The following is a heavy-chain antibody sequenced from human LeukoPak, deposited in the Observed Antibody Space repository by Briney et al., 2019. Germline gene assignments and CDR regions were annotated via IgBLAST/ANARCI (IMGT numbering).Heavy chain of an antibody. V-gene: IGHV3-11*05. CDR2: ISSSSSYT. CDR3: ARERSGPFDY. J-gene: IGHJ4*02. Sequence: GRSLRLSCAASGFTFSDYYMSWIRQAPGKGLEWVSYISSSSSYTNYADSVKGRFTISRDNAKNSLYLQMNSLRAEDTAVYYCARERSGPFDYWGQGTLVTVSS. D-gene: IGHD3-10*01. CDR1: GFTFSDYY.